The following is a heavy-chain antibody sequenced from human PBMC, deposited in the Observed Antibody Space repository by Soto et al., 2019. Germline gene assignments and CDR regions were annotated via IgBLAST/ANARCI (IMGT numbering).Heavy chain of an antibody. Sequence: SETLSLTCTVSGGSISSYYWSWIRQPPGKGLEWIGYIYYSGSTNYNPSLKSRVTISVDTSKNQFSLKLSSVTAADTAVYYCARLGSMVYATTGHYYYYYYMDVWGKGTTVTVSS. D-gene: IGHD2-8*01. J-gene: IGHJ6*03. CDR2: IYYSGST. V-gene: IGHV4-59*08. CDR1: GGSISSYY. CDR3: ARLGSMVYATTGHYYYYYYMDV.